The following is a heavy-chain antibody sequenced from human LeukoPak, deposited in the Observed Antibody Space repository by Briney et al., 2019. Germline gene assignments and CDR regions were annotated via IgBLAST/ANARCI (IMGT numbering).Heavy chain of an antibody. CDR3: ARDRSSR. V-gene: IGHV3-21*01. D-gene: IGHD6-13*01. Sequence: GGSLRLSCAASGFTFSSYSMNWVRQAPGKGLEWASSISSSSYIYYADSVKGRFTISRDNAKNSLYLQMNSLRAEDTAVYYCARDRSSRWGQGTLVTVSS. CDR2: ISSSSYI. J-gene: IGHJ4*02. CDR1: GFTFSSYS.